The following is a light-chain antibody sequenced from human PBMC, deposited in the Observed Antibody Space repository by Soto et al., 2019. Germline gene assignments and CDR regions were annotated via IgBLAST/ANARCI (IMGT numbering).Light chain of an antibody. CDR3: SSFPSSTTWV. CDR1: SSDVGAYNY. CDR2: EVT. V-gene: IGLV2-8*01. J-gene: IGLJ3*02. Sequence: QSALTQPPSASGSPGQSVTISCTGTSSDVGAYNYVSWYQQHAGKAPKLVIYEVTKRPSGVPDRFSGSKSANTASLTVSGLQAEDEADYYCSSFPSSTTWVFGGGTKVPVL.